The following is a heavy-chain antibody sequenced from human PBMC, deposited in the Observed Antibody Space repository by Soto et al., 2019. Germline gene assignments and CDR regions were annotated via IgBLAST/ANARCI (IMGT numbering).Heavy chain of an antibody. V-gene: IGHV3-21*06. CDR2: ISSTTNYI. Sequence: GGSLRLSCAASGFTFTRYSMNWVRQAPGKGLEWVSSISSTTNYIYYGDSMKGRFTISRDNAKNSLYLEMNSLRAEDTAVYYFARESEDLTSNFDYWGQGTLVTVSS. J-gene: IGHJ4*02. CDR1: GFTFTRYS. CDR3: ARESEDLTSNFDY.